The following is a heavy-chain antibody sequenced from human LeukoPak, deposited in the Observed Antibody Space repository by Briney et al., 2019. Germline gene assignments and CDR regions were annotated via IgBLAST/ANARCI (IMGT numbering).Heavy chain of an antibody. CDR2: LYSGGDT. Sequence: PGGSLRLSCGASGFTFSIYAMSWVRQAPGKGLEWVSVLYSGGDTYHADSVKGRLTNSRDNSKNTLDLQMNSLRAEDTAVYYCARRVRGAAAGRLTWYCQHWGQGTLATVSS. V-gene: IGHV3-66*02. J-gene: IGHJ1*01. CDR1: GFTFSIYA. D-gene: IGHD6-13*01. CDR3: ARRVRGAAAGRLTWYCQH.